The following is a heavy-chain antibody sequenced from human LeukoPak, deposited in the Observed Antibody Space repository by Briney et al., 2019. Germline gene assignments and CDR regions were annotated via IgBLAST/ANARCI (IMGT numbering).Heavy chain of an antibody. J-gene: IGHJ6*04. CDR1: GGTFSSYA. Sequence: SVKVSCKASGGTFSSYAISWVRQAPGQGLEWMGGIIPIFGTANYAQKFQGRVTITADKSTSTAYMELCSLRSEDTAVYYCARMSYCSGGSCLGFGMDVWGKGTTVTVSS. D-gene: IGHD2-15*01. CDR3: ARMSYCSGGSCLGFGMDV. V-gene: IGHV1-69*06. CDR2: IIPIFGTA.